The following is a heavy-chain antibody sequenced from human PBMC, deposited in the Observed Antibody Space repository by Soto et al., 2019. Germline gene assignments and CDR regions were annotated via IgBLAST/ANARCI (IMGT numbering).Heavy chain of an antibody. CDR3: AADPGGVVVPAAILRGYYYGMDV. D-gene: IGHD2-2*01. CDR2: IVVGSGNT. V-gene: IGHV1-58*01. J-gene: IGHJ6*02. Sequence: SVKVSCKASGFTFTSSAVQWVRQARGQRLEWIGWIVVGSGNTNYAQKFQERVTITRDMSTSTAYMELSSLRSEDTAVYYCAADPGGVVVPAAILRGYYYGMDVWGQGTTVTVSS. CDR1: GFTFTSSA.